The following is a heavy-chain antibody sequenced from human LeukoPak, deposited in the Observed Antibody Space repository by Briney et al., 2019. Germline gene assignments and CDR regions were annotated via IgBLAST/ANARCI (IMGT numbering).Heavy chain of an antibody. J-gene: IGHJ3*02. CDR1: DDSFSSHY. CDR2: ISYIGGT. Sequence: SETLSLTCAVSDDSFSSHYWTWIRQPPGKGLEWIGDISYIGGTNYNPSLKSRVTISIDTYTNQFSLKLSSVTAADTAVYYCARNLVTVTKGFDIWGQGTMVSVSS. V-gene: IGHV4-59*11. CDR3: ARNLVTVTKGFDI. D-gene: IGHD4-17*01.